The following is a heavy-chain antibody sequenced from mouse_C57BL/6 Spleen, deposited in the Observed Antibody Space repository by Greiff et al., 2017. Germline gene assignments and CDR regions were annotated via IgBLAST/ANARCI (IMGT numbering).Heavy chain of an antibody. J-gene: IGHJ4*01. CDR1: GYTFTDHT. CDR2: IDPRDGST. Sequence: VQLVESDAELVKPGASVKISCKVSGYTFTDHTIHWMKQRPEQGLEWIGNIDPRDGSTKYNEKFKGKATLTADKSSSTAYMQLNSLTSEDSAVYFCARSGDYYYGSSYAMDYWGQGTSVTVSS. CDR3: ARSGDYYYGSSYAMDY. D-gene: IGHD1-1*01. V-gene: IGHV1-78*01.